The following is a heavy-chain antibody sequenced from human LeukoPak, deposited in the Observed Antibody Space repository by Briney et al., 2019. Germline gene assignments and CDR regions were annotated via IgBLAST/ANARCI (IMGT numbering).Heavy chain of an antibody. CDR2: ISGSGGRT. Sequence: GGSLRLSCVASGFTFSRFEMNWVRQAPGKGLEWVSAISGSGGRTDYADSVKGRFTISRDNSKNTLYLQMNSLRAEDTALYYCAKDADDYGDFYYYFDYWGQGTLVTVSS. V-gene: IGHV3-23*01. CDR1: GFTFSRFE. CDR3: AKDADDYGDFYYYFDY. J-gene: IGHJ4*02. D-gene: IGHD4-17*01.